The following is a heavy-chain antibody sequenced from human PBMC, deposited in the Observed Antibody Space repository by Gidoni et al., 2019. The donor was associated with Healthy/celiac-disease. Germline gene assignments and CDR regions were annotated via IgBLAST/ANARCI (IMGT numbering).Heavy chain of an antibody. CDR3: VKDPSAANLSDY. D-gene: IGHD6-13*01. J-gene: IGHJ4*02. CDR1: GFTFSSYA. Sequence: EVQLVESGGGLVQPGGSLRLSCSASGFTFSSYAMHWVRQAPGKGLEYVSASSSNGGSTYYADSVKGRFTISRDNSKNTLYLQMSSLRAEDTAVYYCVKDPSAANLSDYWGQGTLVTVSS. CDR2: SSSNGGST. V-gene: IGHV3-64D*06.